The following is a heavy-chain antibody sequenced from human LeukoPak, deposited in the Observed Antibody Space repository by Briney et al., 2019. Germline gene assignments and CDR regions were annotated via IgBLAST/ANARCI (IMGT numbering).Heavy chain of an antibody. CDR3: ARGRYSSSWWVY. V-gene: IGHV4-34*01. D-gene: IGHD6-13*01. CDR2: INHSGST. J-gene: IGHJ4*02. Sequence: SETLSLTSAVYGGSFSGYYWSWIRQPPGKGLEWIGEINHSGSTNYNPSLKSRVTISVDTSKNQFSLKLSSVTAADTAVYYCARGRYSSSWWVYWGQGTLVTVSS. CDR1: GGSFSGYY.